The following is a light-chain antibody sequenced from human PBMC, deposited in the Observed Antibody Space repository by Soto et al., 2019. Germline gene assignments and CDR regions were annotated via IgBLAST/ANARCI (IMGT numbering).Light chain of an antibody. V-gene: IGLV2-14*01. CDR1: SSDVGAYNY. J-gene: IGLJ1*01. CDR2: EVS. Sequence: QSALTQPASVSGSPGQSITISCAGTSSDVGAYNYVSWYQQHPGNAPKLLIYEVSNRPSGVSNRFSGSKSGNTASLTISGLQAEDEADYYCSSYTSSSTRVFGTGTKLTVL. CDR3: SSYTSSSTRV.